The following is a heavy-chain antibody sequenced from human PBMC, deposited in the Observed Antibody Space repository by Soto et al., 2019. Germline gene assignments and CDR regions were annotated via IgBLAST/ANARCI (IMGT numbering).Heavy chain of an antibody. D-gene: IGHD2-15*01. CDR3: ARSPMVAATSIDY. Sequence: VKVSCKASGYTFTGYYMHWVRQAPGQGLEWMGWIDPNSGGTNYAQKFQGWVTMTRDTSISTAYMELSRLRSDDTAVYYCARSPMVAATSIDYWGQGTLVTVSS. V-gene: IGHV1-2*04. CDR2: IDPNSGGT. J-gene: IGHJ4*02. CDR1: GYTFTGYY.